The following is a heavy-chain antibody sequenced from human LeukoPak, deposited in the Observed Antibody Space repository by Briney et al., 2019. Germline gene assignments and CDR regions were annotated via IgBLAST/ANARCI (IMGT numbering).Heavy chain of an antibody. V-gene: IGHV4-4*02. CDR2: IYHSGST. J-gene: IGHJ4*02. CDR3: ARRERPDFWSGYLYFDY. Sequence: SGTLSLTCAVSGGSISSSNWWSWVRQPPGKGLEWIGEIYHSGSTNYNPSLKSRVTISVDTSKNQFSLKLSSVTAADTAVYYCARRERPDFWSGYLYFDYWGQGTLVTVSS. D-gene: IGHD3-3*01. CDR1: GGSISSSNW.